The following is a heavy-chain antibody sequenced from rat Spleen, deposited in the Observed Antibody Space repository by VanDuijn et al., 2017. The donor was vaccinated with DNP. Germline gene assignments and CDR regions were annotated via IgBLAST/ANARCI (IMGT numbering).Heavy chain of an antibody. D-gene: IGHD5-1*01. CDR2: ITSSGGTT. CDR3: TRSELAYFAY. J-gene: IGHJ2*01. V-gene: IGHV5-31*01. CDR1: GFTFNNYW. Sequence: EVQLVESGGGLVQPGRSLKLSCVASGFTFNNYWMAWIRQVPGRGLEWIASITSSGGTTYYSDSVKGRFTISRDNAENTLYLQMNSLRSEDTATYFCTRSELAYFAYWGQGVMVTVSS.